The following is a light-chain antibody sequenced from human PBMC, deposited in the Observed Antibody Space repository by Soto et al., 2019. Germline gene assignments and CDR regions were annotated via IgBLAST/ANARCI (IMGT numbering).Light chain of an antibody. Sequence: EMVMTQSPATLSVSLGERATLSCRASQSVSTKLVWYQQKPGQAPRLLIYGASTRATGIPARFSGSGSGTEFTLTISSLQSEDFAVYYCQQHDQGWTFGQGTKVESK. CDR1: QSVSTK. V-gene: IGKV3-15*01. CDR2: GAS. CDR3: QQHDQGWT. J-gene: IGKJ1*01.